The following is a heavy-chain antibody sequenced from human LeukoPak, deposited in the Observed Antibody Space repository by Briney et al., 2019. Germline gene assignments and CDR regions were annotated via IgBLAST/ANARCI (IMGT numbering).Heavy chain of an antibody. V-gene: IGHV1-2*02. CDR2: INVKSGGT. CDR1: GYTFTDYY. Sequence: ASVKVSCKAFGYTFTDYYMHWVRQAPGQGLEWMGWINVKSGGTNYAQNFQGRVTMTRDTSISTAYMELSRLRSDDTAVYYCARDQGDGGNSFDPWGQGTLVTVSS. CDR3: ARDQGDGGNSFDP. J-gene: IGHJ5*02. D-gene: IGHD4-23*01.